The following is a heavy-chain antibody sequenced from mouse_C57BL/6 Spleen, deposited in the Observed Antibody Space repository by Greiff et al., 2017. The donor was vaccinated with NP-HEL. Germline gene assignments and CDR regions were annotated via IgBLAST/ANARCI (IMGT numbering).Heavy chain of an antibody. CDR2: INPYNGGT. CDR1: GYTFTDYY. J-gene: IGHJ2*01. Sequence: VQLQQSGPVLVKPGASVKMSCKASGYTFTDYYMNWVKQSHGKSLEWIGVINPYNGGTSYNQKFKGKATLTVDKSSSTAYMELNSLTSEDSAVYYCARHRGDFDDWGQGTTLTVSS. D-gene: IGHD3-1*01. CDR3: ARHRGDFDD. V-gene: IGHV1-19*01.